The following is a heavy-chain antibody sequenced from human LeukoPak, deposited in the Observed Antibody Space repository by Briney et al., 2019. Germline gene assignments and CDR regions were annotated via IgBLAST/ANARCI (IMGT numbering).Heavy chain of an antibody. D-gene: IGHD3-3*01. Sequence: SETLSLTCTVSGGSISSGDYYWGWIRQPPGKGLEWIGYIYYSGSTYYNPSLKSRVTISVDTSKNQFSLQLNSVTPEDTAVYYCARVRFPRGRGYYYGMDVWGQGTTVTVSS. CDR3: ARVRFPRGRGYYYGMDV. V-gene: IGHV4-30-4*01. CDR2: IYYSGST. J-gene: IGHJ6*02. CDR1: GGSISSGDYY.